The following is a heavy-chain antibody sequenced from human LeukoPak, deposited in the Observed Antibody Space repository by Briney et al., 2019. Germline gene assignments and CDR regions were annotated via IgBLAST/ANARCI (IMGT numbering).Heavy chain of an antibody. Sequence: PSETLSLTCTVSGDSIDRSSSYWALIRQPPGKGLEWIGSMYYTGSTYYNPSLKSRVTISLDTSKNQFSLRLSSVTAADTAVYFCAGGDVMTATFDWWGQGTLVSVSS. V-gene: IGHV4-39*07. CDR2: MYYTGST. D-gene: IGHD2-21*02. CDR1: GDSIDRSSSY. CDR3: AGGDVMTATFDW. J-gene: IGHJ4*02.